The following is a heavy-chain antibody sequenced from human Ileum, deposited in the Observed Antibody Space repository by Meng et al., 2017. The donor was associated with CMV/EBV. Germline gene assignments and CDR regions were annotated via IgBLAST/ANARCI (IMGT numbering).Heavy chain of an antibody. CDR1: ADNSNNYA. Sequence: QASADNSNNYAIHWVRQAPGQVLDWMGWSHAGNGKTEYSQDFQGRVTITRDTSASTVYMELSSLRSEDMGVYYCVSGRHSGAWLSDYWGQGTLVTVSS. CDR2: SHAGNGKT. J-gene: IGHJ4*02. CDR3: VSGRHSGAWLSDY. V-gene: IGHV1-3*02. D-gene: IGHD5-12*01.